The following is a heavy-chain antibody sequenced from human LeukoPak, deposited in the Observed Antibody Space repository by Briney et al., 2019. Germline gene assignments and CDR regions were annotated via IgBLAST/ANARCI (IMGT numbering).Heavy chain of an antibody. J-gene: IGHJ2*01. CDR2: INPSDGGA. D-gene: IGHD3-22*01. V-gene: IGHV1-46*01. CDR3: ARKAPHDTSGWYFDL. CDR1: GYTFTTHY. Sequence: APVKVSCKASGYTFTTHYIYWVRQAPGQGLEWMGIINPSDGGASYAQKFQGRLTMSRDTSTSTLYMELSSLRSEDTAIYYCARKAPHDTSGWYFDLWGRGTLVTVSS.